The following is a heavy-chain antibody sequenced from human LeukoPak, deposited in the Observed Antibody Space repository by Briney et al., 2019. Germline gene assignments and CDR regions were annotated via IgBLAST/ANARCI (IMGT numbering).Heavy chain of an antibody. CDR1: GGSISSGGYS. Sequence: SETLSLTCAVSGGSISSGGYSWSWIRQPPGKGLEWIGYIYHSGSTYYNPSLKSRVTISVDTSKNQFSLKLSSVTAADTAVYYCARVREHSSGWYQIYYFDYWGQGTLVTVSS. CDR3: ARVREHSSGWYQIYYFDY. J-gene: IGHJ4*02. V-gene: IGHV4-30-2*01. CDR2: IYHSGST. D-gene: IGHD6-19*01.